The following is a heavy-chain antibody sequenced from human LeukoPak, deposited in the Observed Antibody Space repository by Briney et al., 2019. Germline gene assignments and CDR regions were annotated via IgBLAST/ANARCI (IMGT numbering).Heavy chain of an antibody. CDR3: ARAYDILPGWLDY. J-gene: IGHJ4*02. CDR1: GFTFSSYW. CDR2: IKLDGSEK. Sequence: PGGSLRLSCSASGFTFSSYWMSWVRQAPGKGLDWVANIKLDGSEKYYVDSVRGRFTISRDNAKNSLNLQMNSLRVEDTAVYYCARAYDILPGWLDYWGQGTLVIVSS. V-gene: IGHV3-7*03. D-gene: IGHD3-9*01.